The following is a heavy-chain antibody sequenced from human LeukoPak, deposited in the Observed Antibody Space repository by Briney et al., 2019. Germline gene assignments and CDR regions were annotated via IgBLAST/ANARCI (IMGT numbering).Heavy chain of an antibody. CDR3: ARWESLRGSRIFDI. CDR2: IYYSGST. Sequence: SETLSLTCSVSGGSIGSSSYCWGWIRQPPGKGLEWIGYIYYSGSTNYNPFLKSRVTISLDTSKNQFSLKLSSVTAADTAVYYCARWESLRGSRIFDIWGQGTMVTVSS. D-gene: IGHD4-23*01. CDR1: GGSIGSSSYC. J-gene: IGHJ3*02. V-gene: IGHV4-61*05.